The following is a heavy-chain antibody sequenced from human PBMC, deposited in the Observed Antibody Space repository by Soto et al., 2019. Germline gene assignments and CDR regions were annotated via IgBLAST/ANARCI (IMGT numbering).Heavy chain of an antibody. V-gene: IGHV3-30-3*01. CDR2: ISYDGSNK. Sequence: GGSLRLSCAASGFSFSISPMHWVRQAPGKGPEWVAVISYDGSNKYYADSVKGRFTISRDNSKNTLYLQMNSLRAEDTAVYYCARELGYCSSTSCYQGWIQLSPFDYWGQGTLVTVSS. J-gene: IGHJ4*02. CDR3: ARELGYCSSTSCYQGWIQLSPFDY. CDR1: GFSFSISP. D-gene: IGHD2-2*01.